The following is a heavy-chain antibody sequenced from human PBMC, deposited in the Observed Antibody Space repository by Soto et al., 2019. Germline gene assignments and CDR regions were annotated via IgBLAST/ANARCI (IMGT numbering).Heavy chain of an antibody. Sequence: QVKLVQSGAEVKKPGSSVKVSCKASGGTFSSYAISGVRQAPGQGLEWMGGIIPIFGTANYAQKFQGRVTITADESTSTAYMELSSLRSEDTAVYYCALRGDTYSNYPYYFDYWGQGTLVTVSS. V-gene: IGHV1-69*01. D-gene: IGHD4-4*01. J-gene: IGHJ4*02. CDR1: GGTFSSYA. CDR3: ALRGDTYSNYPYYFDY. CDR2: IIPIFGTA.